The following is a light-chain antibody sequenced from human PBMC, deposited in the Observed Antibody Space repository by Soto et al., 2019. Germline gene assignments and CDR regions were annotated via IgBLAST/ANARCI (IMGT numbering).Light chain of an antibody. J-gene: IGKJ1*01. CDR1: QGINNE. V-gene: IGKV1-6*01. CDR2: AAS. Sequence: AVQLTQSPSSLSASVGDRVTITCRASQGINNELAWYQQKPGKAPKLLIYAASNLQSGVPSRFSGSGSGTDFTLTISSLQPEDFATYFCLHDYNYPRTFGQGTKVE. CDR3: LHDYNYPRT.